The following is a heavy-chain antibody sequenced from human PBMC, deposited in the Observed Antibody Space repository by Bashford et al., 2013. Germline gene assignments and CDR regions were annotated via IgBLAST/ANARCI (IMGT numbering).Heavy chain of an antibody. V-gene: IGHV3-23*01. Sequence: VRQAPGKGLEWLSSISGSASSTFYAEFAEGRFTISRDSSKNTLHLQVHSLEPEDTAVYYCAKDRDDYGDPDAFNIWGQGTMVTVSS. D-gene: IGHD4-17*01. CDR3: AKDRDDYGDPDAFNI. J-gene: IGHJ3*02. CDR2: ISGSASST.